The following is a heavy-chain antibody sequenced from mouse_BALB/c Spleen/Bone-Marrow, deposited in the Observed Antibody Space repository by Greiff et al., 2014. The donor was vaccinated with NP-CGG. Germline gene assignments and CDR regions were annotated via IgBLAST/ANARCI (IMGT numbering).Heavy chain of an antibody. D-gene: IGHD1-1*02. CDR3: ARSKGGNYYAMDY. V-gene: IGHV1S29*02. CDR2: IYPYNGGT. Sequence: VQLQQSGPELVKPGASVKISCKASGYTFTDYNMHWVKQSHGKSLEWIGYIYPYNGGTGYNQKFKSKATLTVDNSSSTAYMELRSLTSEDSSVYFCARSKGGNYYAMDYWGQGTLVTVSS. CDR1: GYTFTDYN. J-gene: IGHJ4*01.